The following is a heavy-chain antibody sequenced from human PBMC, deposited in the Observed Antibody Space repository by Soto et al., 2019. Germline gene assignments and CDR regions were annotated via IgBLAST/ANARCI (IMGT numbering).Heavy chain of an antibody. V-gene: IGHV6-1*01. CDR1: GDTVSTNTAA. D-gene: IGHD5-12*01. CDR2: IYYKSRWYN. J-gene: IGHJ6*02. Sequence: PSQTLSLTCAISGDTVSTNTAAWNWIRQSPSRGLEWLGRIYYKSRWYNDYPESLKSRIATIPDTSRNQFSLQLNSVIPEDTAVYYCARDWGYDPDPTYYYGMDVWGQGTKVTVSS. CDR3: ARDWGYDPDPTYYYGMDV.